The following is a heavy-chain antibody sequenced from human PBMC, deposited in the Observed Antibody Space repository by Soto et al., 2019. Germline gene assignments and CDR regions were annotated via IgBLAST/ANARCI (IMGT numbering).Heavy chain of an antibody. CDR3: ARERSSGAFDI. Sequence: QVQLVQSGAEVKKPGASVKVSCKTSGYTFTSYDINWVRQATGQGLEWMGWMNPNSANTAYAQKFQGRVTMTRNTSLITAYMELSSLRSEDMAVYYCARERSSGAFDIWGHGTMVTVSS. D-gene: IGHD1-26*01. CDR2: MNPNSANT. J-gene: IGHJ3*02. V-gene: IGHV1-8*01. CDR1: GYTFTSYD.